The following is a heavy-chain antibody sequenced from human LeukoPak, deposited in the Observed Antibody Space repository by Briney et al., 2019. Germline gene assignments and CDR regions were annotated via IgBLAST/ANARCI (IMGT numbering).Heavy chain of an antibody. D-gene: IGHD1-14*01. CDR2: ISGSGGST. V-gene: IGHV3-23*01. CDR1: RFTFYSYA. Sequence: GGSLRLSCAASRFTFYSYAMSWIRQAPGKGLEWVSAISGSGGSTYYADSVKGRFTISRDNSKNTLYLQMNSLRAEDTAVYYCAKVSARWVEPVTFLDYWGQGTLVTVSS. J-gene: IGHJ4*02. CDR3: AKVSARWVEPVTFLDY.